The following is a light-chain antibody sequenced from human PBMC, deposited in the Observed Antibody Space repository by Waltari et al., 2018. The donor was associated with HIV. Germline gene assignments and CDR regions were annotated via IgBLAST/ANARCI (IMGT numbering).Light chain of an antibody. CDR3: HQYGDSSLMT. J-gene: IGKJ3*01. Sequence: ILLMQSPDSLSLSPGETATLSCRASQAVNNDYLAWYQQRPGQAPRLLMYRASTRAAAIPDRFSCGGSGTDFTLTISSLEPDDFAVYYCHQYGDSSLMTFGPGTTVDL. CDR1: QAVNNDY. V-gene: IGKV3-20*01. CDR2: RAS.